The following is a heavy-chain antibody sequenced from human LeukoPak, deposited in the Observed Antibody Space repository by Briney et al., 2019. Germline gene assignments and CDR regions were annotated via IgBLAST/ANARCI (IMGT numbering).Heavy chain of an antibody. Sequence: SETLSLTCTVSGGSISSSSYYWGWIRQPPGKGLEWIGSIYYSGSTYYNPSLKSRVTISVDTSKNQFSLKLSSVTDADTAVHYCARRYYDSSGYAFDYWGQGTLVTVSS. CDR2: IYYSGST. CDR3: ARRYYDSSGYAFDY. CDR1: GGSISSSSYY. D-gene: IGHD3-22*01. V-gene: IGHV4-39*01. J-gene: IGHJ4*02.